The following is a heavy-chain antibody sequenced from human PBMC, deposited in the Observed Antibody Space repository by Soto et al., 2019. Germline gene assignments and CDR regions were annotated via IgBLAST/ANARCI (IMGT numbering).Heavy chain of an antibody. Sequence: EVQLVESGGGLVQPGGSLRLSCAASGFTVSSNYMSWVRQAPGKGLEWVSVIYSGGSAYYADSVKGRFTISRDNSKNTLYLQMNSLRAEETAVYYCARHGYSYGGGYFDYWGQGTLFTVSS. J-gene: IGHJ4*02. V-gene: IGHV3-66*04. D-gene: IGHD5-18*01. CDR1: GFTVSSNY. CDR3: ARHGYSYGGGYFDY. CDR2: IYSGGSA.